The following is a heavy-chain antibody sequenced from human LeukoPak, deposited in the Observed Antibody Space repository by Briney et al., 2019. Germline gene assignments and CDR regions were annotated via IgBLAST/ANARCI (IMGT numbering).Heavy chain of an antibody. CDR3: ARSRHHYDFWSSYQDNWFDP. CDR1: GYSFTSYW. CDR2: IYPGDSDT. Sequence: GESLKISCKGSGYSFTSYWIGWVRQMPGKGLEWMGIIYPGDSDTRYSPSFQGQVTISADKSISTAYLQWSSLKASDTAMYYCARSRHHYDFWSSYQDNWFDPWGQGTLVTVSS. V-gene: IGHV5-51*01. J-gene: IGHJ5*02. D-gene: IGHD3-3*01.